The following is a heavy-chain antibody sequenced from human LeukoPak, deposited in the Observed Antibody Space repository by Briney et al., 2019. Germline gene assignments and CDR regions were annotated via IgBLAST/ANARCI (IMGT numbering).Heavy chain of an antibody. J-gene: IGHJ6*02. CDR3: TRGIEMATTSGYYYYGMDV. Sequence: GGSLRLSCAASGFTFSSYGMHWVRQAPGKGLEWVAVIWYDGSNKYYADSVKGRFTISRDNSKNTLYLQMNSLRAEDTAVYYCTRGIEMATTSGYYYYGMDVWGQGTTVTVSS. V-gene: IGHV3-33*01. CDR2: IWYDGSNK. D-gene: IGHD5-24*01. CDR1: GFTFSSYG.